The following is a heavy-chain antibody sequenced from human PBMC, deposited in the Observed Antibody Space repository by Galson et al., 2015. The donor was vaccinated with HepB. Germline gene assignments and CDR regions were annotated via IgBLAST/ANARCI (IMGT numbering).Heavy chain of an antibody. V-gene: IGHV3-21*01. J-gene: IGHJ6*03. D-gene: IGHD1-7*01. Sequence: LRLSCAASGFTLSSYSMNWVRQAPGKGLEWVSSISSSSSYIYYADSVKGRFTISRDNAKNSLYLQMNSLRAEDTAVYYCASLGSITGTSPSFYYYYYYMDVWGKGTTVTVSS. CDR3: ASLGSITGTSPSFYYYYYYMDV. CDR1: GFTLSSYS. CDR2: ISSSSSYI.